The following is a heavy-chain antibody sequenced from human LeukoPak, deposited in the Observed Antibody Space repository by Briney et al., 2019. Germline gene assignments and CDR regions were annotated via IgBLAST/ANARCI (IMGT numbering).Heavy chain of an antibody. CDR2: IYYSGST. J-gene: IGHJ5*02. CDR3: ARPLSAPSGYSYAMNWFDP. V-gene: IGHV4-39*01. D-gene: IGHD5-18*01. CDR1: GGSISSSSYY. Sequence: PSETLSLTCTVSGGSISSSSYYWGWIRQPPGKGLEWIGSIYYSGSTYYNPSLKSRVTISVDTSKNQFSLKLSSVTAADTAVYYCARPLSAPSGYSYAMNWFDPWGQGTLVTVSS.